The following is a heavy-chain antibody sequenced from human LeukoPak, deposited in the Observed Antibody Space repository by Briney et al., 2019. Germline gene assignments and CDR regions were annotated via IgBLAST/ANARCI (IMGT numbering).Heavy chain of an antibody. CDR3: AKDDDWGRYKH. CDR1: GFTFSSHG. V-gene: IGHV3-23*01. D-gene: IGHD3-16*01. Sequence: GGSLRLSCAASGFTFSSHGMDWVRQAPGKGLEWVSGISPSGGITYYTDSVKGRFTISRDNSKNTQSLQMNSLRAEDTAVYYCAKDDDWGRYKHWGQGTLVTVSS. J-gene: IGHJ1*01. CDR2: ISPSGGIT.